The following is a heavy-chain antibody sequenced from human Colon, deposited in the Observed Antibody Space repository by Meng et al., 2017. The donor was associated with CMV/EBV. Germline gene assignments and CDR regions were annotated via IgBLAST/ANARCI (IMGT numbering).Heavy chain of an antibody. J-gene: IGHJ4*02. CDR3: ARHSLTILTD. D-gene: IGHD2-8*02. V-gene: IGHV2-5*02. Sequence: ITFKASGPSLAKPPQTPPLTSPFSGFSPTTPGAGVAWVRQPPGKAPELLALIHWDDDKRYSPSLKNRLNITKDTSKNQVVLSMTDLDPADTGTFYCARHSLTILTDWDQGALVTVSS. CDR2: IHWDDDK. CDR1: GFSPTTPGAG.